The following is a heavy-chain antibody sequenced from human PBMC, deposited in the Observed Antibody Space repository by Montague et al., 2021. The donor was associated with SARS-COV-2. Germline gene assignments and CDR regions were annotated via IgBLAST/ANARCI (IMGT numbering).Heavy chain of an antibody. CDR3: ASFMIQAGPNY. CDR1: GASISSGGYY. D-gene: IGHD3-16*01. J-gene: IGHJ4*02. V-gene: IGHV4-31*03. CDR2: IFHSGTT. Sequence: TLSLTCTVSGASISSGGYYWSWIRQHPGKGLEWIGYIFHSGTTYYSPSLESRVTMSVDTSENQFSLKLASVTAADTAVYYCASFMIQAGPNYWGQGTLVTVSS.